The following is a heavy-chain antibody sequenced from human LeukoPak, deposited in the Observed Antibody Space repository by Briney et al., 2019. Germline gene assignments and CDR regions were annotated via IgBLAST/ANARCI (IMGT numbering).Heavy chain of an antibody. Sequence: PGGSLRLSCAASGFTFSNYNINWVRQAPGKGLEWVSYINSGSTTIYYADSVKGRFTISRDNAKNSLYLQMNSLRAEDTAVYYCAELGITMIGGVWGKGTTVTISS. CDR3: AELGITMIGGV. J-gene: IGHJ6*04. D-gene: IGHD3-10*02. CDR1: GFTFSNYN. V-gene: IGHV3-48*04. CDR2: INSGSTTI.